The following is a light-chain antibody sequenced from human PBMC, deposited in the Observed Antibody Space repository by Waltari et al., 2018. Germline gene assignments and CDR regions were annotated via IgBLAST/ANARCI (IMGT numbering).Light chain of an antibody. CDR2: AAS. Sequence: DIQMTQSPSSVSASVGDRVTITWRASQGISSGLAWYQQKPGTAPKLLIYAASILQSGVPSRFSGSGSGTDFTLTISSLQAEDSAIYYCQQANTFPITFGQGTRLEIK. V-gene: IGKV1-12*01. CDR1: QGISSG. J-gene: IGKJ5*01. CDR3: QQANTFPIT.